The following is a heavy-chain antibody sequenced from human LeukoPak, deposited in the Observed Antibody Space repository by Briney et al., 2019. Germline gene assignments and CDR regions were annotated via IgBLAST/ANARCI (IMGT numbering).Heavy chain of an antibody. Sequence: PSETLSLTCTLSGGSLRSGSYYCSWIRQSAGKGLEWIVRIYSSVSSNNYNPSLKSRVTISVDTSKNQFSLKLSSVTAADTAVYYCARHAPDCNNTNCYYYYYYMDVWGKGTTVTVSS. CDR3: ARHAPDCNNTNCYYYYYYMDV. CDR2: IYSSVSSN. V-gene: IGHV4-61*02. J-gene: IGHJ6*03. D-gene: IGHD2-2*01. CDR1: GGSLRSGSYY.